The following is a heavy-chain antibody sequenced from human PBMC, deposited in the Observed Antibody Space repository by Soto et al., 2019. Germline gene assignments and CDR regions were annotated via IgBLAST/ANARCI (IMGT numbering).Heavy chain of an antibody. J-gene: IGHJ6*02. D-gene: IGHD6-13*01. V-gene: IGHV1-8*01. CDR2: MNPNSGNT. CDR3: ARAVSSWYYYYGMDV. Sequence: ASVKVSCKASGYTFTSYDINWVRQATGQGLERMGWMNPNSGNTGYAQKFQGRVTMTRNTSISTAYMELSSLRSEDTAVYYCARAVSSWYYYYGMDVWGQGTTVTVSS. CDR1: GYTFTSYD.